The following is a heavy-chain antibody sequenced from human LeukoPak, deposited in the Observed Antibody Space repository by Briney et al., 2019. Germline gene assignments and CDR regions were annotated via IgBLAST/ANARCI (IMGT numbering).Heavy chain of an antibody. CDR2: IKQDGSEK. J-gene: IGHJ4*02. V-gene: IGHV3-7*01. D-gene: IGHD3-3*01. Sequence: PGGSLRLSCAASGFTFSSYWMSWVRQAPGKGLEWVANIKQDGSEKYYVDSVKGRFTISRDNAKNSLYLQMNSLRAEDTAVYYCARGLHDFWSGLYCFDYWGQGTLVTVSS. CDR3: ARGLHDFWSGLYCFDY. CDR1: GFTFSSYW.